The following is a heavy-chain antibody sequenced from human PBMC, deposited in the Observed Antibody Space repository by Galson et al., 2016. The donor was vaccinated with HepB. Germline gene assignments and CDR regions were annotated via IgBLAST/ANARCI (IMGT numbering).Heavy chain of an antibody. CDR1: GFTFSDYV. D-gene: IGHD2-2*01. J-gene: IGHJ6*04. Sequence: SLRLSCATSGFTFSDYVMTWVRQAPGKGLEWVSTISGGETTYYADFVKGRFTISRNKSNNTLFLRMNNLRAEDTATYFCAKSAGYCSSSRCYHFYYFGMDVWGKGTTVTVSS. CDR3: AKSAGYCSSSRCYHFYYFGMDV. CDR2: ISGGETT. V-gene: IGHV3-23*01.